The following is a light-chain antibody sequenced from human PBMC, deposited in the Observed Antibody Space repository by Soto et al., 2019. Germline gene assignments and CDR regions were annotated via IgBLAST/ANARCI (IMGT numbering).Light chain of an antibody. J-gene: IGLJ2*01. CDR3: VLYMGRGLVA. CDR2: STD. CDR1: SGSVSATNY. Sequence: QTLVTQAPWFSVSPGGTVTLTCGLTSGSVSATNYPSWIQQPPGQPPRTLIYSTDTLSSGIPDRFSGSILGNKAALTITGAQADDESAYYCVLYMGRGLVAFGGGTKLTVL. V-gene: IGLV8-61*01.